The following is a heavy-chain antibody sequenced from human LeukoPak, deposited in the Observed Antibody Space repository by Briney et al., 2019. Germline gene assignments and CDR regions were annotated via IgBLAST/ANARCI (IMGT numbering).Heavy chain of an antibody. CDR2: IYYSGST. D-gene: IGHD2-21*02. CDR1: GGSISSYY. CDR3: VSVYCGGDCYHSLLTN. V-gene: IGHV4-59*01. Sequence: SETLSPTCTVSGGSISSYYWSWIRQPPGKGLEWIGYIYYSGSTNYNPSLKSRVTISVDTSKNQFSLKLSSMTAADTAVYYCVSVYCGGDCYHSLLTNWGQGILVTVSS. J-gene: IGHJ4*02.